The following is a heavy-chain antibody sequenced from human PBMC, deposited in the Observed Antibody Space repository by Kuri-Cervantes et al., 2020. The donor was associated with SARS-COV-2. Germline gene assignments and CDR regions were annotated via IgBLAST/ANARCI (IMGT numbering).Heavy chain of an antibody. CDR3: ASSGHKVAFDI. CDR2: IYTSGST. D-gene: IGHD2-15*01. CDR1: GGSFSGYY. Sequence: SETLSLTCAVYGGSFSGYYWSWIRQPPGKGLEWIGRIYTSGSTNYNPSLKSRVTISVDTSKNQFSLKLSSVTAADTAVYYCASSGHKVAFDIWGQGTMVTVSS. V-gene: IGHV4-59*10. J-gene: IGHJ3*02.